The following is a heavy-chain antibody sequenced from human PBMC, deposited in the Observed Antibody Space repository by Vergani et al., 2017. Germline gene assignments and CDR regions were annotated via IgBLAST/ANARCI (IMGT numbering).Heavy chain of an antibody. CDR1: GYSISSGYY. V-gene: IGHV4-38-2*01. CDR3: ARAGYYGSGSYSWWFDP. CDR2: IYHSGST. J-gene: IGHJ5*02. D-gene: IGHD3-10*01. Sequence: QVQLQESGPGLVKPSETLSLTCAVSGYSISSGYYWGWIRQPPGKGLEWIGSIYHSGSTYYNPSLKSRVTISVDTSKNQFSLKLSSVTAADTAVYYCARAGYYGSGSYSWWFDPWGQGTLVTVSS.